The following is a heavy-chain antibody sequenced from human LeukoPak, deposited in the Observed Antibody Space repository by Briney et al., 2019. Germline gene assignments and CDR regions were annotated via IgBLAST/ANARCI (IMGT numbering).Heavy chain of an antibody. CDR3: ARDSGSGGP. V-gene: IGHV3-21*01. CDR1: GFTFSSYS. CDR2: VSTGSNYI. J-gene: IGHJ5*02. Sequence: GGSLRLSCTASGFTFSSYSLNWVRQAPGKGLEWVSSVSTGSNYIYYADSVKGRFTISRDNDKNSLYLQMNSLRVEDTAVYYCARDSGSGGPWGQGTPVTVSS. D-gene: IGHD6-19*01.